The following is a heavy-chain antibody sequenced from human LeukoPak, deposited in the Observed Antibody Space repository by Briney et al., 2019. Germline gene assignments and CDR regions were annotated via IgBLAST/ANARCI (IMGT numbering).Heavy chain of an antibody. CDR1: GYTFASYG. V-gene: IGHV1-18*01. Sequence: ASVKVSCRASGYTFASYGISWVRQAPGQGLEWMGWISGYNGNTNYAQKLQGRVTMTTDTSTSTAYMELKSLRSDGTAVYYCARADIRAIASSGWYGFDYWGQGTLVTVSS. CDR2: ISGYNGNT. CDR3: ARADIRAIASSGWYGFDY. J-gene: IGHJ4*02. D-gene: IGHD6-19*01.